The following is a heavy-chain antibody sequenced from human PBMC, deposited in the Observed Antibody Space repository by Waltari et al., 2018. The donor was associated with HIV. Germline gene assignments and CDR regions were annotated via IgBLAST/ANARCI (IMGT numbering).Heavy chain of an antibody. Sequence: VQSEREMKPPGASVKVSCKPHGYTFTRYGIIWLRLAPGQGFEWVGWIGSYNSNTNYAQKFRCRVTLTTDTSTSTAYMELRGLRHEDTAIYYCARDKGASDTYKAEYFQHWGRGTLVSVSA. D-gene: IGHD1-20*01. V-gene: IGHV1-18*01. CDR3: ARDKGASDTYKAEYFQH. CDR2: IGSYNSNT. J-gene: IGHJ1*01. CDR1: GYTFTRYG.